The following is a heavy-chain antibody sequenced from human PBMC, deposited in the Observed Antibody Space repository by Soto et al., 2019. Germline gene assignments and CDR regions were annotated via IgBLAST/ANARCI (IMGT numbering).Heavy chain of an antibody. CDR3: ARMVAQRNAFDI. CDR2: IWSDGSYK. J-gene: IGHJ3*02. Sequence: QVQLVESGGGVIQPGRSLRLSCAASGFTFSSYGMHWVRQAPGKGLEWVAVIWSDGSYKYYADLEKGRLTISRDNSKNTLYLQMNSLTAEETAVYYCARMVAQRNAFDIWCHGTVVTVS. D-gene: IGHD2-15*01. CDR1: GFTFSSYG. V-gene: IGHV3-33*01.